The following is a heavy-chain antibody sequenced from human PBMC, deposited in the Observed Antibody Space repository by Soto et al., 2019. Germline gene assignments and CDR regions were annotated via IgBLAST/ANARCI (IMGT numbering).Heavy chain of an antibody. D-gene: IGHD3-22*01. Sequence: PSETLSLTCIVSGGSISNYYWSWIRQPPGKGLEWIGYIYYSGSTNYNPSLKSRVTISVDTSKNQFSLKLSSVTAADTAVYYCARTDYYYDISGYAPDAFDIWGRGTMVTVSS. J-gene: IGHJ3*02. CDR3: ARTDYYYDISGYAPDAFDI. CDR2: IYYSGST. CDR1: GGSISNYY. V-gene: IGHV4-59*01.